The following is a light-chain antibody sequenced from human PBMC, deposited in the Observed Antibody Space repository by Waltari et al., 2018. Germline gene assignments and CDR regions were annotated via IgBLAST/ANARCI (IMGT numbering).Light chain of an antibody. Sequence: SYVLTQPPSVSVAPGMTARITCGGNNIGRKNVHWYQQKPGQAPGLVIFYDTDRPSGIPERFSGSNSGNTATLTISRVEAGDEADYYCQVWDSSSEHQVFGGGTKLTVL. CDR1: NIGRKN. CDR2: YDT. CDR3: QVWDSSSEHQV. J-gene: IGLJ2*01. V-gene: IGLV3-21*01.